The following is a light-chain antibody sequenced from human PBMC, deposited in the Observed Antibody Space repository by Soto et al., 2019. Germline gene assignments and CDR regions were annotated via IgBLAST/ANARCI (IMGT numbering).Light chain of an antibody. CDR2: WAS. Sequence: DIVMTKTPESLCVSLCERATINCKSIQSVLYISNNLNYLAWYQQKPGQPPKLLVYWASTRESGVPDRFSGSGSGTDFTLTISSLQAEDVAVYHCQQYYSSPPMYTFCQVTKVDFK. J-gene: IGKJ2*01. CDR1: QSVLYISNNLNY. CDR3: QQYYSSPPMYT. V-gene: IGKV4-1*01.